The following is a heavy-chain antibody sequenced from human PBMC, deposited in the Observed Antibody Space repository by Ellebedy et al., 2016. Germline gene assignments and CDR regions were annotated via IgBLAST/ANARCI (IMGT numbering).Heavy chain of an antibody. CDR1: GYTFTSYG. CDR2: ISAYNGNT. Sequence: ASVKVSXXASGYTFTSYGISWVRQAPRQGLEWMGWISAYNGNTNYAQKLQGRVTMTTDTSTSTAYMELRSLRSDDTAVYYCSRYYYDSSGPEFDYWGQGTLVTVSS. V-gene: IGHV1-18*01. D-gene: IGHD3-22*01. J-gene: IGHJ4*02. CDR3: SRYYYDSSGPEFDY.